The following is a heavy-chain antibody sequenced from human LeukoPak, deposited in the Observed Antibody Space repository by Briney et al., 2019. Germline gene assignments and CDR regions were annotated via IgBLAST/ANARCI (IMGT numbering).Heavy chain of an antibody. CDR3: ARQGTYSSAIGMGY. Sequence: ASVKVSCKASGYTFTSYDINWVRQATGQGLEWMGWMSPNSGNTGYAQKFQGRVTMTRNTSISTAYMELSSLRSEDTAVYYCARQGTYSSAIGMGYWGQGTLVTVSS. V-gene: IGHV1-8*01. CDR1: GYTFTSYD. CDR2: MSPNSGNT. D-gene: IGHD6-19*01. J-gene: IGHJ4*02.